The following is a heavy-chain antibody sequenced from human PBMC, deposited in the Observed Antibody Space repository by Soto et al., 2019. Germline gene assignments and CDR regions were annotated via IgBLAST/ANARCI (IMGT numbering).Heavy chain of an antibody. CDR1: GFTFSSYA. CDR3: ARCPSSLTSFDY. Sequence: QVQLVESGGGVVQPGRSLRLSCAASGFTFSSYAMHWVRQAPGKGLEWVAVISYDGSNKYYADSVKGRFTISRDNSKNTLYLQMNSLRAEDTAVYYCARCPSSLTSFDYWGQGTLVTVSS. J-gene: IGHJ4*02. CDR2: ISYDGSNK. V-gene: IGHV3-30-3*01. D-gene: IGHD2-2*01.